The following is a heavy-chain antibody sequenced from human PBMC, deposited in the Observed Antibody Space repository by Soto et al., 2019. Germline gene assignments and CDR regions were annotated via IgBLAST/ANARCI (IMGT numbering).Heavy chain of an antibody. J-gene: IGHJ4*02. CDR2: IYFDGSTT. V-gene: IGHV3-74*01. D-gene: IGHD3-16*01. CDR1: GLTFNTHW. CDR3: ARGGGMEVDY. Sequence: GWSLRRSCTAFGLTFNTHWMPWVRQAPGKGLVWVSRIYFDGSTTNYADSVKGRLTVSRDNAKNTVYLHVNTLRDEYTAVYSCARGGGMEVDYWGQVTLIPASS.